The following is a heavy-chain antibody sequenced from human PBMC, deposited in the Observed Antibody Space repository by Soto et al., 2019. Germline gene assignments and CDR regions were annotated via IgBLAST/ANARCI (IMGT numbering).Heavy chain of an antibody. D-gene: IGHD2-15*01. V-gene: IGHV4-39*01. CDR1: GGSISSSSYY. CDR2: IYYSGST. Sequence: SEALSLTCTVSGGSISSSSYYWGWIRQPPGKGLEWIGSIYYSGSTYYNPSLKSRVTISVDTSKNQFSLKLSSVTAADTAVYYCATPSGILPQIGDYYYYGMDVWGQGTTVTVSS. CDR3: ATPSGILPQIGDYYYYGMDV. J-gene: IGHJ6*02.